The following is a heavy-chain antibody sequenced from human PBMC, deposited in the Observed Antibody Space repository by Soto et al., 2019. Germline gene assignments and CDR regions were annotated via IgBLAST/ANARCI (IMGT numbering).Heavy chain of an antibody. J-gene: IGHJ3*02. CDR3: AKDGIVGATSHDAFDI. CDR1: GFTFSSYG. D-gene: IGHD1-26*01. Sequence: QMQLVESGGGVVQPGRSLRLSCAASGFTFSSYGMHWVRQAPGKGLEWVAVISYDGSNKYYADSVKGRFTISRDNSKNTLYLQMNSLRAEDTAVYYCAKDGIVGATSHDAFDIWGQGTMVTVSS. V-gene: IGHV3-30*18. CDR2: ISYDGSNK.